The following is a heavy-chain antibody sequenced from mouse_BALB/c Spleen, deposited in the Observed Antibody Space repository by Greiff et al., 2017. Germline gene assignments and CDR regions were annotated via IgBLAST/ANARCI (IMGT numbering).Heavy chain of an antibody. V-gene: IGHV2-6-7*01. D-gene: IGHD2-14*01. Sequence: VKLQESGPGLVAPSQSLSITCTVSGFSLTGYGVNWVRQPPGKGLEWLGMIWGDGSTDYNSALKSRLSISKDNSKSQVFLKMNSLQTDDTARYYCARKRYDLYWYFDVWGAGTTVTVSS. CDR3: ARKRYDLYWYFDV. CDR2: IWGDGST. CDR1: GFSLTGYG. J-gene: IGHJ1*01.